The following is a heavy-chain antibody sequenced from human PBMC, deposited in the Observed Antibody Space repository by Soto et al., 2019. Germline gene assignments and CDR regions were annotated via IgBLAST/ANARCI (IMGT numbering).Heavy chain of an antibody. J-gene: IGHJ3*02. CDR2: ISAYNGNT. D-gene: IGHD3-22*01. V-gene: IGHV1-18*01. CDR1: GYTFTRNV. CDR3: ARDRLTMVVVVNDAFDI. Sequence: SVKVSCNASGYTFTRNVINWVRQAPGQGREWMGWISAYNGNTNYAQKLQGRVTMNTDTSTSTAYMELRSLRFDDTAVYYCARDRLTMVVVVNDAFDIWG.